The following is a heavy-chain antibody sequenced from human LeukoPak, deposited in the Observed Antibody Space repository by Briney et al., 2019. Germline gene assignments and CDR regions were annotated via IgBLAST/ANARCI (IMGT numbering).Heavy chain of an antibody. CDR1: GGSISSYY. J-gene: IGHJ4*02. D-gene: IGHD5-12*01. V-gene: IGHV4-59*08. CDR3: ARRPSRSGSNDY. CDR2: IYYSGST. Sequence: PSETLSLTCTVSGGSISSYYWSWIRQPPGKGLEWIGYIYYSGSTNYNPSLKSRVTISVDTSKNQFSLKLSSVTAADTAVYYCARRPSRSGSNDYWGQGTLVTVSS.